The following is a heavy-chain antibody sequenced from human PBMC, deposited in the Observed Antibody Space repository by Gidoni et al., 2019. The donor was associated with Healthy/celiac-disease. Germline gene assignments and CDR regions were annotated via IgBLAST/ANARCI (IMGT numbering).Heavy chain of an antibody. CDR2: ISGSGGST. CDR1: GFTFSSYA. J-gene: IGHJ4*02. D-gene: IGHD5-18*01. Sequence: EVQLLESGGGLVQPGGSLRLSCAASGFTFSSYAMSWVRQAPGKGLEWVSAISGSGGSTYYADSVKGRFTISRDNSKNTLYLQMNSLRAEDTAVYYCATIYSYGNDIFDYWGQGTLVTVSS. CDR3: ATIYSYGNDIFDY. V-gene: IGHV3-23*01.